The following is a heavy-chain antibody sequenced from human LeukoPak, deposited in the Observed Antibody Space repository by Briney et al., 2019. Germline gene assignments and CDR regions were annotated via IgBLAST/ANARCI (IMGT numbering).Heavy chain of an antibody. CDR2: IYYSGST. CDR1: GFSFNSDW. J-gene: IGHJ4*02. D-gene: IGHD3-22*01. Sequence: GSLRLSCAASGFSFNSDWMDWIRQPPGKGLEWIGSIYYSGSTYYNPSLKSRVTISVDTSKNQFSLKLSSVTAADTAVYYCARVQRTYYYDSSGYYPFDYWGQGTLVTVSS. CDR3: ARVQRTYYYDSSGYYPFDY. V-gene: IGHV4-39*01.